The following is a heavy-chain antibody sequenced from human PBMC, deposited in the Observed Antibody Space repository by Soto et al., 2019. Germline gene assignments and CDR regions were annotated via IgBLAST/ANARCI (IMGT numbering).Heavy chain of an antibody. J-gene: IGHJ4*02. D-gene: IGHD3-9*01. V-gene: IGHV4-39*01. CDR2: IYFRGNT. Sequence: QLQLQESGPGLVKPSETLSLTCSVSGDSINSDKYYWGWIRQPPGKGLEWIGSIYFRGNTYYNPSPQTRVTISLEKSKSQFSLKLNSGTAADSAVYFCARLEGLATISYYFDFWGQGALVTVSS. CDR3: ARLEGLATISYYFDF. CDR1: GDSINSDKYY.